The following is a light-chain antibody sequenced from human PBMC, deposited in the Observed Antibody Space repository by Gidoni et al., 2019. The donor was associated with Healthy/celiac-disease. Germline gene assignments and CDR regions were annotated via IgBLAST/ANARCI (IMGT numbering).Light chain of an antibody. CDR3: QQYNNWPFLT. V-gene: IGKV3-15*01. CDR2: GAS. CDR1: QSVSSN. Sequence: DIVMTQSPATLSVSPGERAILSCRASQSVSSNLAWYQQKPGQAPRPLIYGASTRATGIPARFSGSGSGTEFTLTISSLQSEDFAVYYCQQYNNWPFLTFXGXTKVEIK. J-gene: IGKJ4*01.